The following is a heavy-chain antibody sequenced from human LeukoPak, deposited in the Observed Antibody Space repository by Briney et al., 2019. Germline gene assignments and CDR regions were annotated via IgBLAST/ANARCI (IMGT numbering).Heavy chain of an antibody. CDR3: ARGRIPARLRELGVVTDRHYYMDV. CDR1: GYTFTNFA. CDR2: ISPYNGNT. V-gene: IGHV1-18*01. Sequence: GASVKVSCKASGYTFTNFAISWVRQAPGQGLEWMGWISPYNGNTKYALKVQGRVTMTTDTSTSTAYMELRSLSPDDTAVFYCARGRIPARLRELGVVTDRHYYMDVWGKGTTVTVSS. J-gene: IGHJ6*03. D-gene: IGHD3-3*01.